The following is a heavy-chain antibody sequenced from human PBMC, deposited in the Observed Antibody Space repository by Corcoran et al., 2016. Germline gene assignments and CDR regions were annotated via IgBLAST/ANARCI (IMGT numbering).Heavy chain of an antibody. D-gene: IGHD3-3*01. V-gene: IGHV3-48*04. CDR1: GFTFSSYS. CDR2: ISSSSSTI. J-gene: IGHJ3*02. Sequence: EVQLVESGGGLVQPGGSLRLSCAASGFTFSSYSMNWVRQAPGKGLEWVSYISSSSSTIYYADSVKGRFTISRDNAKNSLYLQMNSLRAEESSVYYCARHMNSYYDFWSGYSADAFDIWGQGTMVTVSS. CDR3: ARHMNSYYDFWSGYSADAFDI.